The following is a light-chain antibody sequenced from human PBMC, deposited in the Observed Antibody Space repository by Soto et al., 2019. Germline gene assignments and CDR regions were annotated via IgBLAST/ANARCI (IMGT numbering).Light chain of an antibody. V-gene: IGLV3-25*03. CDR1: ALPKQF. Sequence: SYELTQPPSVSLSPGQTAILTCSGEALPKQFAYWYQQKPGQAPLLVIYKDSERPSGIPERFSGSSSGTTATLTITAVQAEDEADYYCQSADSSGSYYVFGTGTKLTVL. CDR2: KDS. CDR3: QSADSSGSYYV. J-gene: IGLJ1*01.